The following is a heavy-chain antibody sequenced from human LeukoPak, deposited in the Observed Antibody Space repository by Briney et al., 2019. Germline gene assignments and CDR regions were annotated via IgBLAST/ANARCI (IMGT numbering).Heavy chain of an antibody. CDR1: GFTFSSYS. Sequence: GGSLRLSCAASGFTFSSYSMNWVRQAPGKGLEWVSSISSSSSYIYYADSVKGRFTISRDNAKNSLYLQMNSLRAEDAAVYYCARLYSSGPSDYWGQGTLVTVSS. J-gene: IGHJ4*02. V-gene: IGHV3-21*01. CDR2: ISSSSSYI. D-gene: IGHD6-19*01. CDR3: ARLYSSGPSDY.